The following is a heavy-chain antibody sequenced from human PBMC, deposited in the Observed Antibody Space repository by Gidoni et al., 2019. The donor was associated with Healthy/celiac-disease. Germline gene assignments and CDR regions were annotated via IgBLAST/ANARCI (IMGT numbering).Heavy chain of an antibody. CDR3: ARDGVTFGGVIVVLDY. J-gene: IGHJ4*02. Sequence: EVQLVESVGGWVQPGGSLRLSCAASGCTFSSYEMTWVRQAPGKGLEWVSYISSSGSTIYYADSVKGRFTISRDNAKNSLYLQMNSLRAEDTAVYYCARDGVTFGGVIVVLDYWGQGTLVTVSS. D-gene: IGHD3-16*02. CDR1: GCTFSSYE. CDR2: ISSSGSTI. V-gene: IGHV3-48*03.